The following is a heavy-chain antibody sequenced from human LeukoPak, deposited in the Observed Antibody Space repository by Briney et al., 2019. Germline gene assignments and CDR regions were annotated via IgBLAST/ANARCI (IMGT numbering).Heavy chain of an antibody. CDR1: GFTFSSHE. D-gene: IGHD6-19*01. CDR3: ARGTSGWARGYFDY. J-gene: IGHJ4*01. Sequence: GGSLRLSCAASGFTFSSHEMNWVRQAPGKGLEWVSYISSSGSTIYYADSVKGRFTISRDNAKNSLYLQMNSLRAEDTAVYYCARGTSGWARGYFDYWGHGTLVTVSS. V-gene: IGHV3-48*03. CDR2: ISSSGSTI.